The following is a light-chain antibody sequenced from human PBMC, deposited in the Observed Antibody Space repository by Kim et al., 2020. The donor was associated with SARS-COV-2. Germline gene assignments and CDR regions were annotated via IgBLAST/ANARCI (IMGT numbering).Light chain of an antibody. CDR2: DTS. CDR1: QDIKMY. V-gene: IGKV1-33*01. J-gene: IGKJ4*01. CDR3: QQYNNWPPRET. Sequence: DIQMTQSPSSLSASIGDRVTITCQASQDIKMYLNWYQQKPGKAPKLVIFDTSRLEPGVPSRFSGSGSGTEFTLTISSLQSEDFAVYYCQQYNNWPPRETFGGGTKVDIK.